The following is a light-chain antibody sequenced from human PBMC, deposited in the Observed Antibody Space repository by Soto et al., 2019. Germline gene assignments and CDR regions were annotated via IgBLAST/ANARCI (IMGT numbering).Light chain of an antibody. CDR3: QSYDNSNQI. CDR2: EDN. Sequence: NFMLTQPHSVSESAGKTVTISCTRSSGSISSNYVQWYQQRPGSAPTTIIYEDNRRPSGVPDRFSGSSDSSSNSASLTISGLQTEDEADYYCQSYDNSNQIFGGGTKLTVL. J-gene: IGLJ2*01. CDR1: SGSISSNY. V-gene: IGLV6-57*04.